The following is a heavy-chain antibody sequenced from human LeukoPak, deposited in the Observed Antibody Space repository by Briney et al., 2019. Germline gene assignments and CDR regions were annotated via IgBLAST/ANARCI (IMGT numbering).Heavy chain of an antibody. CDR2: ISAYNGNT. Sequence: GASVKVSCKASGYTFTSYGISWVRQAPGQGLEWMGWISAYNGNTNYAQKLQGRVTMTTDTSTSTAYMELRSLRSDDTAVYYCAREGYCSSTSCYAGNYYYYCGMDVWGQGTTVTVSS. CDR3: AREGYCSSTSCYAGNYYYYCGMDV. J-gene: IGHJ6*02. CDR1: GYTFTSYG. D-gene: IGHD2-2*01. V-gene: IGHV1-18*01.